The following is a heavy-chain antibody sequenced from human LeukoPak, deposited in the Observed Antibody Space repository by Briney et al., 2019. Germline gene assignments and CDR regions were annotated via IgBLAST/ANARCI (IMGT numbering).Heavy chain of an antibody. Sequence: SETLSLTCTVSGXSISTYSGSWIRQPPGKGREWIGYIHYSGSTNYNPSLESRVTISVDTSKNQFSLKLSSVTAADTAVYYCATAQLNLVGDFGMDVWGQGTTVTVSS. D-gene: IGHD1-1*01. V-gene: IGHV4-59*01. CDR1: GXSISTYS. CDR3: ATAQLNLVGDFGMDV. J-gene: IGHJ6*02. CDR2: IHYSGST.